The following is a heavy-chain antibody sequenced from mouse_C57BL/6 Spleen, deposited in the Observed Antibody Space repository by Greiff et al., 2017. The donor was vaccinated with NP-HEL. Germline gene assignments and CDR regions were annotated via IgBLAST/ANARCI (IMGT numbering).Heavy chain of an antibody. CDR2: IRSGSSTI. V-gene: IGHV5-17*01. J-gene: IGHJ2*01. D-gene: IGHD2-3*01. CDR3: ARRYDGYYGYFDY. CDR1: GFTFSDYG. Sequence: EVKVEESGGGLVKPGGSLKLSCAASGFTFSDYGMHWVRQAPEKGLEWVAYIRSGSSTIYYADTVKGRFTISRDNAKNTLFLQMTSLRSEDTAMYYCARRYDGYYGYFDYWGQGTTLTVSS.